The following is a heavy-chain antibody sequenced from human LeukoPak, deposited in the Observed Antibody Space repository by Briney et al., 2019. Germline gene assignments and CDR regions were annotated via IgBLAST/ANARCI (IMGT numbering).Heavy chain of an antibody. Sequence: SETLSLTCAVYGGSFSGYYWSWIRQPPGKGLEWIGEINHSGSTNYNPSLKSRVTISVDTSKNQFSLKLSSVTAADTAVYYCARETPRYDVDYWGQGTLVTVSS. CDR3: ARETPRYDVDY. J-gene: IGHJ4*02. D-gene: IGHD3-3*01. CDR2: INHSGST. CDR1: GGSFSGYY. V-gene: IGHV4-34*01.